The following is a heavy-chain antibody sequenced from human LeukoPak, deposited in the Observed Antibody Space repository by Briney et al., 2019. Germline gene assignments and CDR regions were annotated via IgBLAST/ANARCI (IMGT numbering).Heavy chain of an antibody. D-gene: IGHD6-19*01. CDR3: ARAPSKRRHSSALGY. V-gene: IGHV4-34*01. J-gene: IGHJ4*02. CDR1: GGSFSGYY. Sequence: SETLSLTCAVYGGSFSGYYWSWIRQPPGKGLEWIGEINHSGSTNYNPSLKSRVTISVDTSKNQFSLKLSSVTAADTAVYYCARAPSKRRHSSALGYWGQGTLVTVSS. CDR2: INHSGST.